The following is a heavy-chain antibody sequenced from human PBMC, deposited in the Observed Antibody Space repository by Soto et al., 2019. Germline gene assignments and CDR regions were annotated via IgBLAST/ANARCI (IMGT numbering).Heavy chain of an antibody. CDR2: IFYSGST. CDR3: AREGCSGGTCYAGYKLGIDY. D-gene: IGHD2-15*01. Sequence: QVQLQESGPGLVKPSETLSLTCTVSGGSVGSTYYYWTWVRQPPGKGLEWIGNIFYSGSTRHNPSLKSRVTISADTSKNQFSLNLSSVTAADTAVYYCAREGCSGGTCYAGYKLGIDYWGRGILVTVSS. V-gene: IGHV4-61*01. J-gene: IGHJ4*02. CDR1: GGSVGSTYYY.